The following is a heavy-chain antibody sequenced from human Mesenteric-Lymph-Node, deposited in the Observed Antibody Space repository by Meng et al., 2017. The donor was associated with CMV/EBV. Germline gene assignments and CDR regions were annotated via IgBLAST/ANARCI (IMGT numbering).Heavy chain of an antibody. V-gene: IGHV4-59*01. CDR3: ASGIAVAGGVDY. CDR1: GGSISSYY. D-gene: IGHD6-19*01. Sequence: SETLSLTCTVSGGSISSYYWSWIRQPPGKGLEWIGYIYYSGSTNYNPSLKSRVTISVDTSKNQFSLKLSSVTAADTAVYYCASGIAVAGGVDYWGQGTLVTVSS. CDR2: IYYSGST. J-gene: IGHJ4*02.